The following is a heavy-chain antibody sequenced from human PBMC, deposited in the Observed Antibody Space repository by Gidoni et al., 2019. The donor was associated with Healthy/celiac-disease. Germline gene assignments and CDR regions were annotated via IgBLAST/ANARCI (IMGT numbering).Heavy chain of an antibody. Sequence: QVQLVESGGGVVQPGRSLRLSCAASGFTCSSYAMHWVRQAPGKGLEWVAVIAYDGSNKYYADSVKGRFTISRDNSKNTLYLQMNSLRAEDTAVYYCARDRFYDSSGYYLFDYWGQGTLVTVSS. CDR3: ARDRFYDSSGYYLFDY. V-gene: IGHV3-30-3*01. CDR1: GFTCSSYA. J-gene: IGHJ4*02. D-gene: IGHD3-22*01. CDR2: IAYDGSNK.